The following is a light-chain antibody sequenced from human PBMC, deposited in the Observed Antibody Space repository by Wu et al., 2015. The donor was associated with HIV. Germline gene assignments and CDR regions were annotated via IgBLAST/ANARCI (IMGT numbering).Light chain of an antibody. J-gene: IGKJ1*01. V-gene: IGKV3-15*01. CDR1: QSISIN. CDR2: GAS. CDR3: QLYNRWPRT. Sequence: EIVMTQSPATLSVSPGERATLSCRASQSISINLAWYQQKPGQAPRLLIYGASTRATGIPARFSGSGSGTEFTLTISSLQSEDSATYYCQLYNRWPRTFGQGTKVEIK.